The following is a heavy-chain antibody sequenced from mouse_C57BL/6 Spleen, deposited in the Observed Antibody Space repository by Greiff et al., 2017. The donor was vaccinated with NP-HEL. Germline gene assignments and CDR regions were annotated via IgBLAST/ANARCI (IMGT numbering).Heavy chain of an antibody. V-gene: IGHV14-2*01. Sequence: VQLQQSGAELVKPGASVKLSCTASGFTIKDYYLHWVKQRTEQGLEWIGRIDPEDGEPKYAPKFQGKATITEDTTSNTAYLQLSSRTSEDTAVYYWARRGWLLTVEAMDYWGQGTSVTVSS. D-gene: IGHD2-3*01. J-gene: IGHJ4*01. CDR2: IDPEDGEP. CDR1: GFTIKDYY. CDR3: ARRGWLLTVEAMDY.